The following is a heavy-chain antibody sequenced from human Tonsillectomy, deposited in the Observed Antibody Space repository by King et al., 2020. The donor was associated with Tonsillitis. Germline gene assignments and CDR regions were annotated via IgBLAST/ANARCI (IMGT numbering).Heavy chain of an antibody. V-gene: IGHV3-30*02. J-gene: IGHJ4*02. D-gene: IGHD3-3*02. CDR3: FAARSSIDY. Sequence: LVESGGGVVQPGGSLRLSCAASGFTFSSYGMHWVRQAPGKGLEWVAFIRDDGSNKYYADSVKGRFTLSRDNSKNTLYLQMNSLRAEDTAVYYAFAARSSIDYWGQGTPVTVSP. CDR2: IRDDGSNK. CDR1: GFTFSSYG.